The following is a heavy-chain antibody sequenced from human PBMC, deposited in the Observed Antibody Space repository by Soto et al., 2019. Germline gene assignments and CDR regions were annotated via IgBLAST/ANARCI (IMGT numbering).Heavy chain of an antibody. CDR1: GFMFSNHG. CDR2: IWSDGNNR. CDR3: AKDQGVRGVIIPYYYYGMDV. Sequence: PGGSLRLSCAASGFMFSNHGMHWVRQAPGKGLEWVAVIWSDGNNRYYADSVKGRFTISRDNSKNTLYLQMNSLRAEDTAVYYCAKDQGVRGVIIPYYYYGMDVWGQGTTVTVSS. V-gene: IGHV3-30*02. J-gene: IGHJ6*02. D-gene: IGHD3-10*01.